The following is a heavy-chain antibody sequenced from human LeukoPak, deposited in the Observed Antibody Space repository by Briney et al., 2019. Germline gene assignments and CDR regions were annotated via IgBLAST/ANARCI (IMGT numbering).Heavy chain of an antibody. CDR1: GGSISSSSYY. J-gene: IGHJ4*02. V-gene: IGHV4-39*01. Sequence: SETLPLTCTVSGGSISSSSYYWGWIRQPPGKGLEWIGSIYYSGGTYYNPSLKSRVTISVDTSKNQFSLKLSSVAAADTAVYYCARQQYYDSSGYCFDYWGQGTLVTVSS. CDR3: ARQQYYDSSGYCFDY. D-gene: IGHD3-22*01. CDR2: IYYSGGT.